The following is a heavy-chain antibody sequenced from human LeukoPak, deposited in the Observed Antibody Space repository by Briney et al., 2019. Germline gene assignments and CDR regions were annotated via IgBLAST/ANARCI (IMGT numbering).Heavy chain of an antibody. CDR2: IIPMFGAP. CDR3: ARDAGGTYRSYYALHV. D-gene: IGHD3-16*01. CDR1: GASFSNYG. V-gene: IGHV1-69*01. Sequence: SVKVSCKASGASFSNYGFSWVRQAPGQGLEWMGGIIPMFGAPNYAQRFKGRVTITAGAFTSTVYMELSSLTSDDTAVYYCARDAGGTYRSYYALHVWGQGTTVTVS. J-gene: IGHJ6*02.